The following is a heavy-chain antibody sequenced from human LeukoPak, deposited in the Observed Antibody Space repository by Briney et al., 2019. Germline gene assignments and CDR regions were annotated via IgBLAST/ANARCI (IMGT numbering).Heavy chain of an antibody. J-gene: IGHJ4*02. CDR1: GFTVSSNY. Sequence: GGSLRLSCVASGFTVSSNYMSWVRQAPGKGLEWVSVIYSGGSTEYADSVKGRFTVSRDNSKNTLYLQMNSLRAEDTAVYYCAKDFKIVGATYFDYWGQGTLVTVSS. CDR2: IYSGGST. D-gene: IGHD1-26*01. V-gene: IGHV3-66*01. CDR3: AKDFKIVGATYFDY.